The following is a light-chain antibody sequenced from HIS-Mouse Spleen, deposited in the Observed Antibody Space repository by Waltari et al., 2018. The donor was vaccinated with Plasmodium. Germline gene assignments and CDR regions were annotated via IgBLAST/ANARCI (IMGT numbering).Light chain of an antibody. Sequence: SYELTQPSSVSVSPGQTARIPCSGDVLAKKYARWFQKKPGQAPVLVIYKDSERPSGIPERFSGSSSGTTVTLTISGAQVEDEADYYCYSAADNNLVFGGGTKLTVL. CDR1: VLAKKY. V-gene: IGLV3-27*01. CDR3: YSAADNNLV. J-gene: IGLJ3*02. CDR2: KDS.